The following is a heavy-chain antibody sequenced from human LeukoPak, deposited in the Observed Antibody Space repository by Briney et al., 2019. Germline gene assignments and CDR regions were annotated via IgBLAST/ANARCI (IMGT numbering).Heavy chain of an antibody. D-gene: IGHD2-21*02. CDR3: ARNKGDQYYYYYYGMDV. J-gene: IGHJ6*02. CDR2: IIPIFGTA. CDR1: GYTFTGYC. V-gene: IGHV1-69*13. Sequence: GASVKVSCKASGYTFTGYCMHWVRQAPGQGLEWMGGIIPIFGTANYAQKFQGRVTITADESTSTAYMELSSLRSEDTAVYYCARNKGDQYYYYYYGMDVWGQGTTVTVSS.